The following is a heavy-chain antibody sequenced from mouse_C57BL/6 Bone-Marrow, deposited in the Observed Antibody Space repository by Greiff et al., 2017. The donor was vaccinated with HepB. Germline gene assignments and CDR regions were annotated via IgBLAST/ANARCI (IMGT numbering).Heavy chain of an antibody. CDR2: IYPGSGSI. J-gene: IGHJ2*01. CDR3: ARRGYRVYFDY. D-gene: IGHD2-12*01. V-gene: IGHV1-55*01. CDR1: GYTFTSYW. Sequence: QVQLQQSGAELVKPGASVKMSCTASGYTFTSYWITWVKQRPGQGLEWIGDIYPGSGSINYNEKFKSKATLTVDTSSSTTYMQLSSLTSEDSAVYYYARRGYRVYFDYWGQGTTLTVSS.